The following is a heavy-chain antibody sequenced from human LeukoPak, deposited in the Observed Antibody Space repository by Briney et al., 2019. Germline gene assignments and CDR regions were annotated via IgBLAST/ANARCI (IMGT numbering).Heavy chain of an antibody. CDR1: GGSISSSSYY. D-gene: IGHD3-10*01. CDR2: IYYSGST. Sequence: SETLSLTCTVSGGSISSSSYYWGWIRQPPGKGLEWIGSIYYSGSTYYNPSLKSRVTISVDTSKNQFSLKLSSVTAADTAVYYCARPGALYGMDVWGQGTLVTVSS. J-gene: IGHJ6*02. V-gene: IGHV4-39*01. CDR3: ARPGALYGMDV.